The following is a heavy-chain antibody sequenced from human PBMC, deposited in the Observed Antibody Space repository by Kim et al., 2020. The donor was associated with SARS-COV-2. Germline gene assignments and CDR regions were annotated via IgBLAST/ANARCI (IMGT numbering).Heavy chain of an antibody. D-gene: IGHD3-16*01. J-gene: IGHJ4*01. CDR3: AREPSYTHAFYYFDF. Sequence: GSVKGRFTISRENAKNSMYLQMDSLGVGDTAVYYCAREPSYTHAFYYFDFWGHGTLVTVSS. V-gene: IGHV3-13*01.